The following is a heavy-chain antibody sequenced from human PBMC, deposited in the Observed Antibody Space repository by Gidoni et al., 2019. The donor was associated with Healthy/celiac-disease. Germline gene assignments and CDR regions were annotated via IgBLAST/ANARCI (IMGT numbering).Heavy chain of an antibody. CDR3: ARSDSSGYYDAFDI. CDR2: ISSYNGNT. D-gene: IGHD3-22*01. Sequence: QVQLVQSGAEVKKPGASVKVYCEASGYTVTSYGISWVRQAPGQGLEWMGWISSYNGNTNYAQKLHGRVTMTTDTSTSTAYMELRSLRADDTAVYYCARSDSSGYYDAFDIWGHGTMVTVSS. V-gene: IGHV1-18*01. J-gene: IGHJ3*02. CDR1: GYTVTSYG.